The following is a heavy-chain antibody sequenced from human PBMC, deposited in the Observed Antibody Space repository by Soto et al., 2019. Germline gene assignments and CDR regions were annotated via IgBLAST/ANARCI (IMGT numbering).Heavy chain of an antibody. V-gene: IGHV3-15*01. CDR1: GFTFSNAW. CDR3: TTPRTSGYCSGGSCYELGY. CDR2: IKSKTDGGTT. J-gene: IGHJ4*02. Sequence: GGSLRLSCAASGFTFSNAWMSWVRQAPGKGLEWVGRIKSKTDGGTTDYAAPVKGRFTISRDDSKNTLYLQMNSLKTEDTAVYYCTTPRTSGYCSGGSCYELGYWGQGTLVTVS. D-gene: IGHD2-15*01.